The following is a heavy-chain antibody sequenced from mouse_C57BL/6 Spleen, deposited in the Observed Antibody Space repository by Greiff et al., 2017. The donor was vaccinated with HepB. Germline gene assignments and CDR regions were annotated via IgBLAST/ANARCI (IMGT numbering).Heavy chain of an antibody. CDR2: IWGVGST. J-gene: IGHJ3*01. CDR3: ASEGDYYGSSSWFAY. Sequence: QVQLKQSGPGLVAPSQSLSITCTVSGFSLTSYGVDWVRQSPGKGLEWLGVIWGVGSTNYNSALKSRLSISKDNSKSQVFLKMNSLQTDDTAMYYCASEGDYYGSSSWFAYWGQGTLVTVSA. V-gene: IGHV2-6*01. D-gene: IGHD1-1*01. CDR1: GFSLTSYG.